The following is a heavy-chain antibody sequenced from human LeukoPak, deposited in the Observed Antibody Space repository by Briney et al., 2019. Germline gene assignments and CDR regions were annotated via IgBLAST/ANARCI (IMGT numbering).Heavy chain of an antibody. D-gene: IGHD6-19*01. CDR3: AKSIAVAGTTGWGAFDI. V-gene: IGHV3-30*18. CDR1: GFTFSSYG. Sequence: GGSLRLSCAASGFTFSSYGMHWVRQAPGKGLEWVAVISYDGSNKYYADCVKGRFTISRDNSKNTLYLQMNSLRAEDTAVYYCAKSIAVAGTTGWGAFDIWGQGTMVTVSS. J-gene: IGHJ3*02. CDR2: ISYDGSNK.